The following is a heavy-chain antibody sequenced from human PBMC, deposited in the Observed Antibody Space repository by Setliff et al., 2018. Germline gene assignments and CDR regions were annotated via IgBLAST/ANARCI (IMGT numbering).Heavy chain of an antibody. CDR2: ISSSGSTI. CDR1: GFTFSDYY. J-gene: IGHJ4*02. V-gene: IGHV3-11*04. D-gene: IGHD6-13*01. Sequence: GGSLRLSCGTSGFTFSDYYMSWIRQAPGKGLEWVSYISSSGSTIYSADSVKGRFTISRDNAKNSLYLQMNILRAEDTAVYYCARDAYSSSWDYWGQGTLVTVSS. CDR3: ARDAYSSSWDY.